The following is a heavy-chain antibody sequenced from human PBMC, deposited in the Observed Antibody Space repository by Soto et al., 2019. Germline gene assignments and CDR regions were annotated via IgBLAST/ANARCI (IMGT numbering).Heavy chain of an antibody. CDR1: GGSFSGYY. J-gene: IGHJ3*02. Sequence: SETLSLTCAVYGGSFSGYYWSWIRQPPGKGLEWIGEINHSGSTNYNPSRKSRVTISVDTSKNQFSLKLSSVTAADTAVYYCAISGYSYANHDAFDIWGQGTMVTVSS. V-gene: IGHV4-34*01. D-gene: IGHD5-18*01. CDR3: AISGYSYANHDAFDI. CDR2: INHSGST.